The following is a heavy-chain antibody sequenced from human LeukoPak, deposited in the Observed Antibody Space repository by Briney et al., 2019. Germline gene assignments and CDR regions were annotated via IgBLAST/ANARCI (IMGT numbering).Heavy chain of an antibody. CDR2: IKQDGSEK. V-gene: IGHV3-7*01. D-gene: IGHD3/OR15-3a*01. Sequence: GGSLRLSCPACRFTFSSYWMSWVRQAPGKGLEWMAKIKQDGSEKYYVDSVKGRFTISRDNSKNLLDLQMNRLRGDYTALYFCVRDSRPGGAIGLYHNLDLWGPGTLVTVSS. CDR1: RFTFSSYW. J-gene: IGHJ4*02. CDR3: VRDSRPGGAIGLYHNLDL.